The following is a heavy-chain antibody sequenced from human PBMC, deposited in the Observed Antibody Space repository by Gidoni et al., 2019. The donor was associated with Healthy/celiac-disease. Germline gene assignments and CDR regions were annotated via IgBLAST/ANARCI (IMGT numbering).Heavy chain of an antibody. CDR2: TYYRSKWYN. CDR3: ASQVLEGYCSSTSCTDYYGMDV. CDR1: GDSVSSNSAA. D-gene: IGHD2-2*01. V-gene: IGHV6-1*01. J-gene: IGHJ6*02. Sequence: QVQLQQSGTGLVKPSQTLSLTCAISGDSVSSNSAAWNWISQSPSRGLEWLGRTYYRSKWYNDYAVSVKSRITINPDTSKNQFSLQLNSVTPEDTAVYYCASQVLEGYCSSTSCTDYYGMDVWGQGTTVTVSS.